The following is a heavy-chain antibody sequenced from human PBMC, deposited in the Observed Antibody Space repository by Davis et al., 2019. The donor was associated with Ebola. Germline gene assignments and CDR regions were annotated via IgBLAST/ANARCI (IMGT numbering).Heavy chain of an antibody. Sequence: MPSETLSLTCAVYGGSFSGYYWSWIRQPPGKGLEWIGEINHSGSTNYNPSLKSRVTISVDTSKNQFSLKLSSVTAADTAVYYCARALGYCTNGVCYTAGWFDPWGQGTLVTVSS. J-gene: IGHJ5*02. CDR1: GGSFSGYY. V-gene: IGHV4-34*01. CDR2: INHSGST. D-gene: IGHD2-8*01. CDR3: ARALGYCTNGVCYTAGWFDP.